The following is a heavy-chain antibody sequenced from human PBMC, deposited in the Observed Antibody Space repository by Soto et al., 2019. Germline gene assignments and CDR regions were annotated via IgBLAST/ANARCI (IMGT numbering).Heavy chain of an antibody. CDR2: IWYDGSNK. D-gene: IGHD1-26*01. J-gene: IGHJ3*02. V-gene: IGHV3-33*01. Sequence: GGSLRLSCAASGFTFSSYGMHWVRQAPGKGLEWVAVIWYDGSNKYYADSVKGRFTISRDNSKNTLYLQMNSLRAEDTAVYYCARDAQKWEPIQRRNAFDIWGQGTMVTVSS. CDR3: ARDAQKWEPIQRRNAFDI. CDR1: GFTFSSYG.